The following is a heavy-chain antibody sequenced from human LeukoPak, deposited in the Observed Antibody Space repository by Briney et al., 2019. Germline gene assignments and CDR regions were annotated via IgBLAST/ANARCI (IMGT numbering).Heavy chain of an antibody. Sequence: SETLSLTCAVYGGSFSGYYWSWIRQPPGKGLEWIGEINHSGSTNYNPSLKSRVTISVDTSKNQFSLKLSSVTAADTAVYYCATTPRAVWSGNHDYWGQGTLVTVSS. J-gene: IGHJ4*02. V-gene: IGHV4-34*01. D-gene: IGHD3-3*01. CDR3: ATTPRAVWSGNHDY. CDR1: GGSFSGYY. CDR2: INHSGST.